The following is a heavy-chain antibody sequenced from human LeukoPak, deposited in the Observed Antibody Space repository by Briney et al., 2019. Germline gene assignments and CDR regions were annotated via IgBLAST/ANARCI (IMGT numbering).Heavy chain of an antibody. D-gene: IGHD3-16*02. Sequence: PSETLSLTYTVSGGSISSYYWSWIRQPAGKGLEWIGRIYTSGSTNYNPSLKSRVTMSVDTSKNQFSLKLSSVTAADTAVYYCARDRYYDYVWGSYRSEQHFDYWGQGTLVTVSS. V-gene: IGHV4-4*07. CDR2: IYTSGST. CDR3: ARDRYYDYVWGSYRSEQHFDY. J-gene: IGHJ4*02. CDR1: GGSISSYY.